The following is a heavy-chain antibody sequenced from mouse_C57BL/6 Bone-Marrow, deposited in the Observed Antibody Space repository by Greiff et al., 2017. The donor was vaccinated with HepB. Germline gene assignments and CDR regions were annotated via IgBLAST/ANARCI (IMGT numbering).Heavy chain of an antibody. V-gene: IGHV5-4*03. CDR2: ISDGGSYT. CDR1: GFTFSSYA. J-gene: IGHJ2*01. Sequence: EVMLVESGGGLVKPGGSLKLSCAASGFTFSSYAMSWVRQTPEKRLERVATISDGGSYTYYPDNVKGRFTISRDNAKNNLYLQMSHLKSEDTAMYYCARGGHGSSPPYFDYWGQGTTLTVSS. CDR3: ARGGHGSSPPYFDY. D-gene: IGHD1-1*01.